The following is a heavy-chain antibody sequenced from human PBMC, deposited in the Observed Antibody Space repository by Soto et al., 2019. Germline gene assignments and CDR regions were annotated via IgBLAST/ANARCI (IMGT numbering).Heavy chain of an antibody. V-gene: IGHV3-11*05. CDR1: GFSFSDYY. CDR2: ISYSSTYT. CDR3: ARDRSGDGQFDY. Sequence: QVQLVESGGGLVKPGGSLRLSCAASGFSFSDYYMSWIRQAPGEGLEWVSYISYSSTYTKYADSVKGRFTISGDNDKNSLYLQMNSLRAEDTAVYYCARDRSGDGQFDYWGQGTLVTVSS. J-gene: IGHJ4*02. D-gene: IGHD3-10*01.